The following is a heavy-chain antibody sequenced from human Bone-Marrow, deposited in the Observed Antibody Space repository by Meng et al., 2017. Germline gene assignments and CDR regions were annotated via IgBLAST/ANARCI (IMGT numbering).Heavy chain of an antibody. CDR3: ARAVLLWFGEIDY. D-gene: IGHD3-10*01. V-gene: IGHV3-30*04. Sequence: GGSLRLSCAASGFTFSSYAMHWVRQAPGKGLEWVAVISYDGSNKYYADSVKGRFTISRDNSKNTLYLQMNSLRAEDTAVHYCARAVLLWFGEIDYWGQGTLVTVSS. CDR2: ISYDGSNK. CDR1: GFTFSSYA. J-gene: IGHJ4*02.